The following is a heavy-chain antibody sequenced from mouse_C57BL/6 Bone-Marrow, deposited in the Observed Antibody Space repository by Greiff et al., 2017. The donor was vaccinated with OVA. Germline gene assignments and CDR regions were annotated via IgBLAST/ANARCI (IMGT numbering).Heavy chain of an antibody. CDR3: ASARWLQCAY. CDR2: IWSGGST. D-gene: IGHD2-3*01. J-gene: IGHJ3*01. V-gene: IGHV2-2*01. CDR1: GFSLTIYG. Sequence: QVQLQQSGPGLVQPSQSLSITCTVSGFSLTIYGVHWVRQSPGKGLEWLGVIWSGGSTDYNAAFISRLSISKDNTKSQIFFKMNSQQADDTAIYYCASARWLQCAYWGQGTLVTVSA.